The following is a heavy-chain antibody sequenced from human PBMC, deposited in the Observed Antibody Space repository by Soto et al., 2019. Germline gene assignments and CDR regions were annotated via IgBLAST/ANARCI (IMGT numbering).Heavy chain of an antibody. Sequence: GESLKISCKGSGYSFTSYWIGWVRQMPGKGLEWMGIIYPGDSDTRYSPSFQGQVTISADKSISTAYLQWSSLKASDTAMYYCARRYSYGPSRPYYFDYWGQGTLVTVSS. CDR1: GYSFTSYW. D-gene: IGHD5-18*01. CDR3: ARRYSYGPSRPYYFDY. CDR2: IYPGDSDT. J-gene: IGHJ4*02. V-gene: IGHV5-51*01.